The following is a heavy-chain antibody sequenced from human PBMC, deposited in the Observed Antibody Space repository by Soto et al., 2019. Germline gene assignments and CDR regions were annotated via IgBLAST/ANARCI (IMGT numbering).Heavy chain of an antibody. CDR1: GGSISSGGSY. V-gene: IGHV4-31*03. D-gene: IGHD3-22*01. Sequence: QVQLQESGPGLVKPSQTLSLTCTVSGGSISSGGSYWSWIRQHPGKGLEWIGYIYYSGSTYYNPSLKSRVTISVDTSKNKFSLKLSSVTAADTAVYYCARTSYDSSGTAADPWGQGTLVTVSS. CDR2: IYYSGST. J-gene: IGHJ5*02. CDR3: ARTSYDSSGTAADP.